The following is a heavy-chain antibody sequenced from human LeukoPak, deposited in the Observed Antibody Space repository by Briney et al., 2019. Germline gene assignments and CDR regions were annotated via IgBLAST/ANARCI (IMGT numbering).Heavy chain of an antibody. CDR3: ARGRHYDILTGYLDY. Sequence: PGGSLRLSCAASGFTFSSYAMHWVRQAPGKGLEWVAVISYDGSNKYYADSVKGRFTISRDNSKNTLYLQMNSLRAEDTAVYYCARGRHYDILTGYLDYWGQGTLVTVSS. V-gene: IGHV3-30-3*01. CDR1: GFTFSSYA. D-gene: IGHD3-9*01. J-gene: IGHJ4*02. CDR2: ISYDGSNK.